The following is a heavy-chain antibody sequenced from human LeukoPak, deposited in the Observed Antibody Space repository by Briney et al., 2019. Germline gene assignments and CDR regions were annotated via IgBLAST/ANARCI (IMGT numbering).Heavy chain of an antibody. CDR2: ISAYNGNT. D-gene: IGHD5-12*01. CDR1: GCTFSSYA. CDR3: ARLYSGYDFGYYYYYMDV. V-gene: IGHV1-18*01. J-gene: IGHJ6*03. Sequence: ASVKVSCKASGCTFSSYAISWVRQAPGQGLEWMGWISAYNGNTNYAQKLQGRVTMTTDTSTSTAYVELRSLRSDDTAVYYCARLYSGYDFGYYYYYMDVWGKGTTVTISS.